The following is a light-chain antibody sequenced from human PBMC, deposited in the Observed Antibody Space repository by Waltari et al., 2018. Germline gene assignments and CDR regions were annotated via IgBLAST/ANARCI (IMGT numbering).Light chain of an antibody. Sequence: NFMLTQPHSVSESPGKTVTISCTRSSGSIASNYVQWYQQRPGRAPTTVIYEDNQRPSGVPDRFSGSIDSSSNSASLTISGLRTEEEADYYCQSYGSGVIFGGGTKLTVL. V-gene: IGLV6-57*03. CDR3: QSYGSGVI. J-gene: IGLJ2*01. CDR1: SGSIASNY. CDR2: EDN.